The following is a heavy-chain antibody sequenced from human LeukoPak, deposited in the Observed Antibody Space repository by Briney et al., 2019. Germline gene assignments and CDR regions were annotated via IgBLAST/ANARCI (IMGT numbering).Heavy chain of an antibody. Sequence: PGGSLRLSCAASGFIFSSYVMSWVRQAPGKGLEWVASIKQDGSEKYYVDSVKGRFTISRDNAKNSLYLQMNGLRAEDTAVYYCARDHHDSSGYYYSFDYWGQGTLVTVSS. CDR1: GFIFSSYV. V-gene: IGHV3-7*01. CDR2: IKQDGSEK. D-gene: IGHD3-22*01. CDR3: ARDHHDSSGYYYSFDY. J-gene: IGHJ4*02.